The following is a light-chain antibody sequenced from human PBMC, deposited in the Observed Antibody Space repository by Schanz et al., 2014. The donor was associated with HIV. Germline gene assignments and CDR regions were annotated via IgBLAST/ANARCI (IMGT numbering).Light chain of an antibody. V-gene: IGLV1-51*01. CDR2: DND. CDR1: NSNIAFNY. Sequence: QSVLTQPPSVSAAPGQSVLISCSGSNSNIAFNYVSWYQQVPGRAPRLLIYDNDKLSSGVPDRFSASKSGTSATLVITRLRTGDEADYYCGAWDNSLAAWLFGGGTKLTVL. J-gene: IGLJ3*02. CDR3: GAWDNSLAAWL.